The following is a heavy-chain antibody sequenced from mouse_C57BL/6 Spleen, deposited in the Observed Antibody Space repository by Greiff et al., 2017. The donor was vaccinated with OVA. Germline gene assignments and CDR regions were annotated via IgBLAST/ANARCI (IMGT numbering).Heavy chain of an antibody. CDR1: GFTFSDYG. CDR2: ISSGSSTI. Sequence: EVKLVESGGGLVKPGGSLKLSCAASGFTFSDYGMHWVRQAPEKGLEWVAYISSGSSTIYYADTVKGRFTISRDNAKNTLFLQMTSLRSEDTAMYYCARREWEDAMVYWGQGTSVTVSS. D-gene: IGHD1-3*01. J-gene: IGHJ4*01. CDR3: ARREWEDAMVY. V-gene: IGHV5-17*01.